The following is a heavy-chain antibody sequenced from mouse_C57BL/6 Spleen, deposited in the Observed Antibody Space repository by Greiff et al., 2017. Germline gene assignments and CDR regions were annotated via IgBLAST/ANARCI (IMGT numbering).Heavy chain of an antibody. J-gene: IGHJ4*01. Sequence: EVQRVESGEGLVKPGGSLKLSCAASGFTFSSYAMSWVRQTPEKRLEWVAYISSGGDYIYYADTVKGRFTISRGNARNTLYLQMSSLKSEDTAMYYCTRDRDYYGSSYVYPYAMDYWGQGTSVTVSS. V-gene: IGHV5-9-1*02. CDR3: TRDRDYYGSSYVYPYAMDY. CDR1: GFTFSSYA. D-gene: IGHD1-1*01. CDR2: ISSGGDYI.